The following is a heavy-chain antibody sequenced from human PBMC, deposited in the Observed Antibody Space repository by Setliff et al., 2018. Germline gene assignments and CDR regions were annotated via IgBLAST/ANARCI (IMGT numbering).Heavy chain of an antibody. D-gene: IGHD2-2*01. CDR2: ISGDGTTI. J-gene: IGHJ6*02. CDR1: GFDFSYYY. CDR3: ARDGVFYAMDV. V-gene: IGHV3-11*04. Sequence: LSLTCAASGFDFSYYYMSWARQAPGKGLEWISKISGDGTTIYQADSVRGRFTISRDNAENSLYLQMNSLRAEDTALYYCARDGVFYAMDVWGQGTTVTVSS.